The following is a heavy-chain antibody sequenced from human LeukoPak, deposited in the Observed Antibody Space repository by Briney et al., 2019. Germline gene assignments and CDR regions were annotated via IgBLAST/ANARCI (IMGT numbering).Heavy chain of an antibody. V-gene: IGHV1-2*02. Sequence: GASVTVSCKASGYTFTGYYMHWVRQAPGQGLEWMGWINPNSGGTNYAQKFQGRVTMTRDTSISTAYMELSRLRSDDTAVYYCAITDSSSSFLVDPWGQGTLVTVSS. CDR2: INPNSGGT. CDR1: GYTFTGYY. D-gene: IGHD6-13*01. CDR3: AITDSSSSFLVDP. J-gene: IGHJ5*02.